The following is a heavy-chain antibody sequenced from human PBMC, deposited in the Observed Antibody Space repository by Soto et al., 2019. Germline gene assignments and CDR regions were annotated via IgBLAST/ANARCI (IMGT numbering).Heavy chain of an antibody. Sequence: QVQLQESGPGLVKPSGTLSLTCAVSGGSISSSNWWSWVRQPPGKGLEWIGEIYHSGSTNYHPSLKSRVTISVDKSKNQFSLKLSSVTAADTAVYYCARAGRGYCSGGSCYSGLHGMDVWGQGTTVTVSS. CDR2: IYHSGST. V-gene: IGHV4-4*02. D-gene: IGHD2-15*01. CDR1: GGSISSSNW. J-gene: IGHJ6*02. CDR3: ARAGRGYCSGGSCYSGLHGMDV.